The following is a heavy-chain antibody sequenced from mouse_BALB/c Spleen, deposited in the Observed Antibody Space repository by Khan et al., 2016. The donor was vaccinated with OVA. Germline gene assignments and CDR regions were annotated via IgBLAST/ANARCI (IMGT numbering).Heavy chain of an antibody. J-gene: IGHJ2*01. CDR3: TRSIMAN. CDR1: GYSITSDYA. CDR2: ISYSGST. V-gene: IGHV3-2*02. Sequence: EVELVESGPGLVQPSQSLSLTCTVTGYSITSDYAWNWIRQFPGNKLEWMGYISYSGSTSYNPSLKSRISITRDTSKNQFFLQLNSVTTEDTATYYGTRSIMANWGQGTTLTVSS.